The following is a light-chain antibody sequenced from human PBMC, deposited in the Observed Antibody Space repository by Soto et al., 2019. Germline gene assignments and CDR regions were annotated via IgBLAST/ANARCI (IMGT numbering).Light chain of an antibody. CDR3: QQYDSFSMT. J-gene: IGKJ1*01. CDR1: QSISSW. Sequence: DIQMTQSPSTLSASVGDRVTITCRASQSISSWLAWYQQKPGKAPKLLIYDAFSLESGVPSRFSGSGSGTEFPLTISILQADVFANYYCQQYDSFSMTFGQGTKVEI. CDR2: DAF. V-gene: IGKV1-5*01.